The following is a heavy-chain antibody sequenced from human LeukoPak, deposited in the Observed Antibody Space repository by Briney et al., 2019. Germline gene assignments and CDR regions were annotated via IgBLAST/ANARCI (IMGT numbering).Heavy chain of an antibody. CDR2: INHSGST. CDR1: GGSFSGYY. D-gene: IGHD6-19*01. J-gene: IGHJ3*02. CDR3: ARIIAVAGTHGLFDI. V-gene: IGHV4-34*01. Sequence: SETLSLTXAVYGGSFSGYYWSWIRQPPGKGLEWIGEINHSGSTNYNPSLKSRVTISVDTSKNQFSLKLSSVTAADTAVYYCARIIAVAGTHGLFDIWGQGTMVTVSS.